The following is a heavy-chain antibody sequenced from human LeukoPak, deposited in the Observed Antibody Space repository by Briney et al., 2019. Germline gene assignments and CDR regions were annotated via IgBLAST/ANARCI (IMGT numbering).Heavy chain of an antibody. CDR1: GFTFSSYW. Sequence: AGGSLRLSCAASGFTFSSYWMSWVRRAPGKGLEWVANIKQDGSEKYYVDSVEGRFTISRDNARNSLYLQMNSLRAEDTAVYYCARDGIVGVTCFDYWGQGTLVTVSS. CDR3: ARDGIVGVTCFDY. J-gene: IGHJ4*02. D-gene: IGHD1-26*01. CDR2: IKQDGSEK. V-gene: IGHV3-7*01.